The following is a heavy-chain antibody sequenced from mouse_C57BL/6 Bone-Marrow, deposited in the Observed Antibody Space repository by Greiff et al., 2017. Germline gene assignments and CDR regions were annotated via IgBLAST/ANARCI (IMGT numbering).Heavy chain of an antibody. D-gene: IGHD4-1*01. CDR3: TTNWALRY. Sequence: EVQLQQSGAELVRPGASVKLSCTASGFNIKDDYMHWVKQRPEQGLEWIGWIDPENGDTEYASKFQGKATITADTSSNTAYLQLSSLTSEDTAVYYCTTNWALRYWGQGTTLTVSS. V-gene: IGHV14-4*01. J-gene: IGHJ2*01. CDR1: GFNIKDDY. CDR2: IDPENGDT.